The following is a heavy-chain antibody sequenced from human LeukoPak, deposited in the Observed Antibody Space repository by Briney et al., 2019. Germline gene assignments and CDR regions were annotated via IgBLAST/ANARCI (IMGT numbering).Heavy chain of an antibody. V-gene: IGHV3-23*01. Sequence: GGSLRLSCAASGFTFRSYSMNWVRQAPGKGLEWVSAISGSGGSTYYADSVKGRFTISRDNSKNTLYLQMNSLRAEDTAVYYCAKDPSGSSWYFDYWGQGTLVTVSS. CDR2: ISGSGGST. J-gene: IGHJ4*02. D-gene: IGHD6-13*01. CDR1: GFTFRSYS. CDR3: AKDPSGSSWYFDY.